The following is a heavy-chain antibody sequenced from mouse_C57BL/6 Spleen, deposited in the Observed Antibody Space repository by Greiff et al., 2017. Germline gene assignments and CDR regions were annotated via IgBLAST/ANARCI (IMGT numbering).Heavy chain of an antibody. CDR2: INPYNGGT. Sequence: EVQLQQSGPVLVKPGASVKMSCKASGYTFTDYYMNWVKPSHGKSLEWIGVINPYNGGTSYNQKLKGKDTLTVDKSSSTAYMELNSLTSADSAVSYCARAYYDGCDYWGQGTTLTVSS. J-gene: IGHJ2*01. D-gene: IGHD1-1*01. CDR3: ARAYYDGCDY. CDR1: GYTFTDYY. V-gene: IGHV1-19*01.